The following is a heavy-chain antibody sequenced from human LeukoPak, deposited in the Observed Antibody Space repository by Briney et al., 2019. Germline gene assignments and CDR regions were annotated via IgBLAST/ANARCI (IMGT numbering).Heavy chain of an antibody. V-gene: IGHV3-30*02. CDR3: ARWPYSSSYYFDY. CDR2: IRYDGSNK. CDR1: GFTFSSYG. Sequence: GGSLRLSCAASGFTFSSYGMHWVRQAPGKGLEWVAFIRYDGSNKYYADSVKGRFTISRDNAKNSLYLQMNSLRAEDTAVYYCARWPYSSSYYFDYWGQGTLVTVSS. J-gene: IGHJ4*02. D-gene: IGHD6-6*01.